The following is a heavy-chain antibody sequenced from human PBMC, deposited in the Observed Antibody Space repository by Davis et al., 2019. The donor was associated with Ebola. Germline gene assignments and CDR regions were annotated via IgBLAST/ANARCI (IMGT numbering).Heavy chain of an antibody. CDR3: ARGWVDYTSSGGFDS. D-gene: IGHD3-3*01. CDR2: ISAGGNII. V-gene: IGHV3-48*03. Sequence: GGSLRLSCAASGSSISGYAMEWIRQAPGKGLEWVSYISAGGNIIYYADSVKGRFTISRDNAKSSLYLQMNSLRDEDTAVYFCARGWVDYTSSGGFDSWGRGTLVTVSS. J-gene: IGHJ4*02. CDR1: GSSISGYA.